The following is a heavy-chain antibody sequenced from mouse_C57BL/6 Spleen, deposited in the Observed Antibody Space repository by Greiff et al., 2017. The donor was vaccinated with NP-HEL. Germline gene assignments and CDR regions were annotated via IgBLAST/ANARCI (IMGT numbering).Heavy chain of an antibody. CDR1: GFSLTSYG. D-gene: IGHD2-4*01. V-gene: IGHV2-2*01. J-gene: IGHJ3*01. CDR2: IWSGGST. Sequence: VHLVESGPGLVQPSQSLSITCTVSGFSLTSYGVHWVRQSPGKGLEWLGVIWSGGSTDYNAAFISRLSISKDNSKSQVFFKMNSLQADDTAIYYCASRYDYDLWFAYWGQGTLVTVSA. CDR3: ASRYDYDLWFAY.